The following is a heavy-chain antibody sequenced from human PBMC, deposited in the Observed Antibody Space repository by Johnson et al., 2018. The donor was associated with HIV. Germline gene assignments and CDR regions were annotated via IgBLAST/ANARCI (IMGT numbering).Heavy chain of an antibody. D-gene: IGHD6-13*01. CDR2: ISWNSGSI. V-gene: IGHV3-9*01. CDR1: GFTFDDYA. CDR3: ARDLAVRSGWYAFDI. J-gene: IGHJ3*02. Sequence: LVESGGGLVQPCRSLRLSCAASGFTFDDYAMHWVRQAPGKGLEWVSGISWNSGSIGYADSVKGRFTISRDNAKNSLYLQMNSLRAEDTALYYCARDLAVRSGWYAFDIWGPGTMVTVSS.